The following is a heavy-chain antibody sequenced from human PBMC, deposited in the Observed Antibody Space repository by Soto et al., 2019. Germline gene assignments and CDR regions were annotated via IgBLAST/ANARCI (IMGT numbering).Heavy chain of an antibody. Sequence: PGGSLRLSCAASGFTFSSYWMSWVRQAPGKGLEWVANIKQDGSEKYYVDSVKGRFTISRDNAKNSLYLQMNSLRAEDTAVYYCARELRWASHNYFDYWGQGTMVTVYS. CDR3: ARELRWASHNYFDY. D-gene: IGHD4-17*01. J-gene: IGHJ4*02. CDR1: GFTFSSYW. CDR2: IKQDGSEK. V-gene: IGHV3-7*01.